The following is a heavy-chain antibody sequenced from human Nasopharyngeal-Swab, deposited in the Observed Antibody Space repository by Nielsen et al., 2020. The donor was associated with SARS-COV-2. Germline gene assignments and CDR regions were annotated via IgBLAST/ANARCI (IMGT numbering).Heavy chain of an antibody. CDR2: MNPNSGNT. V-gene: IGHV1-8*01. J-gene: IGHJ4*02. CDR3: AKRSRLGEFHDY. Sequence: VRQMPGKGLEWMGWMNPNSGNTGYAQKFQGRVTMTRNTSISTAYMVLSSLRSEDTAVYYCAKRSRLGEFHDYWGQGTLVTVSS. D-gene: IGHD3-10*01.